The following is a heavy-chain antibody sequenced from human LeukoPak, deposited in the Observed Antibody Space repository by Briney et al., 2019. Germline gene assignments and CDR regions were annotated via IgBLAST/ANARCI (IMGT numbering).Heavy chain of an antibody. CDR2: IYHSGST. J-gene: IGHJ4*02. Sequence: SGTLSLTCAVSGGSISSSNWWSWVRQPPGEGLEWIGEIYHSGSTNYNPSLKSRVTISVDKSKNQFSLKLSSVTAADTAVYYCARDSYYGSGVLYFDYWGQGTLVTVSS. CDR1: GGSISSSNW. D-gene: IGHD3-10*01. V-gene: IGHV4-4*02. CDR3: ARDSYYGSGVLYFDY.